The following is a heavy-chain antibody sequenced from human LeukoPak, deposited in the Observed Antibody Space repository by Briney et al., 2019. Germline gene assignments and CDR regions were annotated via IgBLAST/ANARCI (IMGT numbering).Heavy chain of an antibody. CDR3: ARQSRYYYDSSGYAFDI. D-gene: IGHD3-22*01. V-gene: IGHV3-21*01. CDR2: ISSSSSYI. J-gene: IGHJ3*02. Sequence: PGGSLRLSCAASGFTFSSYAMSWVRQAPGKGLEWVSSISSSSSYIYYADSVKGRFTISRDNAKNSLYLQMNSLRAEDTAVYYCARQSRYYYDSSGYAFDIWGQGTMVIVSS. CDR1: GFTFSSYA.